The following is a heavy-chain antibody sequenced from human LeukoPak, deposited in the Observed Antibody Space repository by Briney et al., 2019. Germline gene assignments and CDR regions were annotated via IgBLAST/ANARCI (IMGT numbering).Heavy chain of an antibody. J-gene: IGHJ3*02. Sequence: SVKVSCKASGGTFSSYAISWVRQAPGQGLEWMGGIIPIFGTANYAQKFQGRVTITTDESTSTAYMELSSLRSEDTAVYYCARETALRNFWSGYYGDAFDIWGQGTMVTVSS. CDR3: ARETALRNFWSGYYGDAFDI. D-gene: IGHD3-3*01. CDR1: GGTFSSYA. V-gene: IGHV1-69*05. CDR2: IIPIFGTA.